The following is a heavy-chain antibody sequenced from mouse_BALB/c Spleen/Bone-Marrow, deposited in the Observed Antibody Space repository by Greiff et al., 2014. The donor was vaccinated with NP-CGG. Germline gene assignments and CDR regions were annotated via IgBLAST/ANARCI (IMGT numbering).Heavy chain of an antibody. D-gene: IGHD3-3*01. CDR2: INPNTDGT. J-gene: IGHJ2*01. V-gene: IGHV1-26*01. CDR1: GYTFTDYY. CDR3: VRSRYFDN. Sequence: EVKLMESGPELVKPGTSVKMSCKASGYTFTDYYMMWVRQSHGKSLEWIGHINPNTDGTFYNQKFKGKATLTVDKSSSTAYMQLNSLTSEDSAVYYCVRSRYFDNWGQGTTLTVSS.